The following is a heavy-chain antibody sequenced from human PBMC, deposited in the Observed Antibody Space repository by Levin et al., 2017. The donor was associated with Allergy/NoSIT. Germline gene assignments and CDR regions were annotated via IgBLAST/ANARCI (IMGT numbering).Heavy chain of an antibody. Sequence: GGLRLSCVASGFIFSNYDMGWVRQAPGKGLEWVATVSGNGEAAVYPDSVRGRFTISRDNSKNTVYLQCNSLRDEDTAVYFCAKYGEKSGEAPVDLDYWGQGTLLTVSS. J-gene: IGHJ4*02. CDR2: VSGNGEAA. CDR3: AKYGEKSGEAPVDLDY. CDR1: GFIFSNYD. V-gene: IGHV3-23*01. D-gene: IGHD3-10*01.